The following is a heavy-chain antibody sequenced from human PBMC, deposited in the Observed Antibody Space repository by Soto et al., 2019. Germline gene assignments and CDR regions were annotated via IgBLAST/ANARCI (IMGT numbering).Heavy chain of an antibody. CDR2: INPNSGGT. CDR1: GYTFTGYY. CDR3: ARADSNYVWDYFDY. J-gene: IGHJ4*02. D-gene: IGHD4-4*01. V-gene: IGHV1-2*04. Sequence: QVQLVQSGAEVKKPGASVKVSCKASGYTFTGYYMHWVRQAPGQGLEWMGWINPNSGGTNYAQKFQGWVTMTRDTSISTAYMELSRLRSDDTALYYCARADSNYVWDYFDYWGQGTLVTVSS.